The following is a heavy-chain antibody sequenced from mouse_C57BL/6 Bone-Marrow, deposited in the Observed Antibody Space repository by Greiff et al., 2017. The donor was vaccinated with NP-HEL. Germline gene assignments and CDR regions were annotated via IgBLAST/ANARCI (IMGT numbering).Heavy chain of an antibody. Sequence: VQLQQSGPELVKPGASVKMSCKASGYTFTDYNMHWVKQSHGKSLEWIGYINPNNGGTSYNQKFKGKATLTVNKSSSTAYMELRSLTSEDSAVYYCAKYSTSFFDYWGQGTTLTVSS. CDR2: INPNNGGT. V-gene: IGHV1-22*01. J-gene: IGHJ2*01. CDR1: GYTFTDYN. CDR3: AKYSTSFFDY. D-gene: IGHD2-5*01.